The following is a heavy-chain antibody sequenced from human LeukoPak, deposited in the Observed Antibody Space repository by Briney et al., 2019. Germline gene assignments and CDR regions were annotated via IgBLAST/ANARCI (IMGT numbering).Heavy chain of an antibody. J-gene: IGHJ4*02. CDR3: AKDWYNSLNYFDY. Sequence: GGSLRLPCAASGFTFSSYAMSWVRQAPGKGLEWVSAISATASNTYYADSVKGRFTISRDNSKSTLYLQMNSLRVDDTAVYYCAKDWYNSLNYFDYWGQGSLVTVSS. D-gene: IGHD1-1*01. V-gene: IGHV3-23*01. CDR2: ISATASNT. CDR1: GFTFSSYA.